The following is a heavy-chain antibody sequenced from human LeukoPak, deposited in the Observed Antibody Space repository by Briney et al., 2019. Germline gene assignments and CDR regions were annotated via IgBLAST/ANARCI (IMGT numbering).Heavy chain of an antibody. V-gene: IGHV4-39*01. D-gene: IGHD3-10*01. CDR2: INYSGST. Sequence: PSETLSLTCTVSGGPIISSRYYWRWIRQPPGKGLEWLGSINYSGSTYYNPSLKSRVTISVDTSKNQCSLKLSSVTAADSAVYYCARLSPYLGSRSSAFPDDFWGQGTLVTVSS. J-gene: IGHJ4*02. CDR3: ARLSPYLGSRSSAFPDDF. CDR1: GGPIISSRYY.